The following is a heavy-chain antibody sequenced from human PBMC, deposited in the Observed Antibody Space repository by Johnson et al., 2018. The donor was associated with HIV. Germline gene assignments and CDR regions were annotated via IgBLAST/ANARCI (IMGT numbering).Heavy chain of an antibody. CDR2: IKQDGSEK. Sequence: EVQLVESGGGVVQPGRSLRLSCAASGFTFSSYGMHWVRQAPGKGLEWVAYIKQDGSEKYYVASVKGRFTISRDNAKKSLYLQMNSLGAEDTAVYYCAREGSNFGAFDIWGQGTMVTVSS. V-gene: IGHV3-7*01. D-gene: IGHD3-10*01. CDR1: GFTFSSYG. CDR3: AREGSNFGAFDI. J-gene: IGHJ3*02.